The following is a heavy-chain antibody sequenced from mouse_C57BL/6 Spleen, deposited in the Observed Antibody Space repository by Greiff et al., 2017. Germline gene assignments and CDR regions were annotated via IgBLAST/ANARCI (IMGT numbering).Heavy chain of an antibody. CDR2: IDPANGNT. Sequence: VQLQQSVAELVRPGASVKLSCTASGFNIKNNYMHWVKQRPEQGLEWIGRIDPANGNTKYAPKFQGKATITADTSSNTAYLQLSSLTSEDTAIYYCARDGYDGFAYWGQGTLVTVSA. CDR3: ARDGYDGFAY. D-gene: IGHD2-2*01. CDR1: GFNIKNNY. J-gene: IGHJ3*01. V-gene: IGHV14-3*01.